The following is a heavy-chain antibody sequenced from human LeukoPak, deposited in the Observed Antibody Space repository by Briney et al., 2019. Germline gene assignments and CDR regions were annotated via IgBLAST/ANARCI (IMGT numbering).Heavy chain of an antibody. J-gene: IGHJ6*02. CDR1: GFTFSSYA. CDR3: ARSPTYYYGMDV. V-gene: IGHV3-23*01. CDR2: ISGSGGST. Sequence: GGSLRLSCAASGFTFSSYAMSWVRQAPGKGLEWVSAISGSGGSTYYADSVKGRFTISRDNSKNTLYLQMNSLRAEDTAVYYCARSPTYYYGMDVWGQGTTVTVSS.